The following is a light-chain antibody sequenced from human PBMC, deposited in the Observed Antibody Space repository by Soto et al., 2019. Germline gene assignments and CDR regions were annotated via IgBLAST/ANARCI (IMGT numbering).Light chain of an antibody. CDR1: SSDIGDYDY. CDR2: EVT. Sequence: QSALTQPPSASGSPGQSVTISCTGTSSDIGDYDYVSWYQQHPGKATKLIIYEVTKRPSGVPDRYSGSKSGNSASLTVSGLQAEDEGDYFCRAYARRNNLLFGGGAKLTVL. V-gene: IGLV2-8*01. J-gene: IGLJ2*01. CDR3: RAYARRNNLL.